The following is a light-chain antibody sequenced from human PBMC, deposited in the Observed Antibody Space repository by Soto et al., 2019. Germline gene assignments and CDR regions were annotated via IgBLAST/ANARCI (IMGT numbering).Light chain of an antibody. J-gene: IGKJ5*01. CDR3: EQYNRWYSIT. CDR1: QNIINR. Sequence: EIVMTQSPSTLSVSPGERATLSCRASQNIINRVGWYQQKPGQAPRLLIYGASTRATDVPARFSGSGSGTEFTLTISSLQSEDFEVYYCEQYNRWYSITFGQGTRLEIK. V-gene: IGKV3-15*01. CDR2: GAS.